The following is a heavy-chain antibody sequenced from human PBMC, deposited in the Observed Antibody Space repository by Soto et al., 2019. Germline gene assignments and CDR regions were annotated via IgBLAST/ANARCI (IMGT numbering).Heavy chain of an antibody. CDR1: GFTFSSYG. D-gene: IGHD5-18*01. CDR2: IWYDGSNK. Sequence: GGSLRLSCAASGFTFSSYGMHWVRQAPGKGLEWVAVIWYDGSNKYYADSVKGRFTISRNNSKNTLYLQMNSLRAEDTAVYYCARIVDTAMVPNYYYYYGMDVWGQGTTVTVSS. J-gene: IGHJ6*02. CDR3: ARIVDTAMVPNYYYYYGMDV. V-gene: IGHV3-33*01.